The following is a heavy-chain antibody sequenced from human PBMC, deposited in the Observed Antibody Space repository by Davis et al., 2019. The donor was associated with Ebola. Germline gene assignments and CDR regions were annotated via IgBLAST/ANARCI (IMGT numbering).Heavy chain of an antibody. Sequence: ASVKVSCKASGYTFTSYGISWVRQAPGQGLEWMGWISAYNGNTNYAQKLQGRVTMTTDTSTSTAYMELSSLRSEDTAVYYCARRRTVYSSRFYYYYGMDVWGQGTTVTVSS. CDR1: GYTFTSYG. D-gene: IGHD6-13*01. J-gene: IGHJ6*02. CDR2: ISAYNGNT. CDR3: ARRRTVYSSRFYYYYGMDV. V-gene: IGHV1-18*01.